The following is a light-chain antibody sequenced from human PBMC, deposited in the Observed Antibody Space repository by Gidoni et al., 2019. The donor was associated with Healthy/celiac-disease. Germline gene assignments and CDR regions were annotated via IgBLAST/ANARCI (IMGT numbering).Light chain of an antibody. CDR1: QSISSY. J-gene: IGKJ1*01. CDR3: QQSYSTPQS. V-gene: IGKV1-39*01. Sequence: DIQMTQSPSSLSASVGDRVTIPCRASQSISSYLNWYQQKPGKAPKLLIYAASSLQSGVPSRFSSSGSGTDFTLTSSSLQPEDFATYYCQQSYSTPQSFGQGTKVEIK. CDR2: AAS.